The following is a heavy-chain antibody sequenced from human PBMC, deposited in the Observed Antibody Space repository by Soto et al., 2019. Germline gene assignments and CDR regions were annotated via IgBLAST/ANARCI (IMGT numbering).Heavy chain of an antibody. CDR2: IIPIFGTA. CDR3: ARDYGGNTQFEAFDI. V-gene: IGHV1-69*13. Sequence: SVKVSCKASGGTFSSYAISWVRQAPGQGLEWMGGIIPIFGTANYAQKFQGRVTITADESTSTAYMELSSLRSEDTAVYYCARDYGGNTQFEAFDIWGQGTMVPVSS. D-gene: IGHD2-15*01. CDR1: GGTFSSYA. J-gene: IGHJ3*02.